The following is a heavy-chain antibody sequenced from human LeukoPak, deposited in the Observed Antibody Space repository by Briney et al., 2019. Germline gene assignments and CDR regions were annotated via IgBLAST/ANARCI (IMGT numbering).Heavy chain of an antibody. J-gene: IGHJ6*02. CDR3: AKRGGAGEVDYHYGMDV. Sequence: GGSLRLSCAASGLIFARYAMNWVRQAPGKGLEWVSTISGSGGRTYYADSVKGRFTVSRDNSKNTLYLQMNSLRAADTAVYYCAKRGGAGEVDYHYGMDVWGQGTTVTVSS. D-gene: IGHD2-21*01. CDR2: ISGSGGRT. V-gene: IGHV3-23*01. CDR1: GLIFARYA.